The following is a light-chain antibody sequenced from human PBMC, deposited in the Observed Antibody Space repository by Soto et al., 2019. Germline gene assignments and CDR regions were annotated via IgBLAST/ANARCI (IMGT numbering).Light chain of an antibody. CDR3: QQSFSTPHT. J-gene: IGKJ2*01. Sequence: IQMTQSPSSLSASVGDTVTITCRASQTISFYLNWYQQKPGGTPNLLIYATSSLQSGVPSRFDGSGSGTEFTLTISSLQPDDFATYYCQQSFSTPHTFGQGTKLELK. V-gene: IGKV1-39*01. CDR1: QTISFY. CDR2: ATS.